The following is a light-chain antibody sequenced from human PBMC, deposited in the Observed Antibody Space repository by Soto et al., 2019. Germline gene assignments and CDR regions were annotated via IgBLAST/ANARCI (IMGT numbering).Light chain of an antibody. Sequence: IQMTQSPSTLSASVGDRVTLICRASQTISSWLAWYQQKGGQAPKLLISKASILDSGVPSRFSGSGSGTEFNLTISSLQPEDFATYYCQQYNSFIWTFGQGTKVDI. V-gene: IGKV1-5*03. CDR1: QTISSW. CDR3: QQYNSFIWT. J-gene: IGKJ1*01. CDR2: KAS.